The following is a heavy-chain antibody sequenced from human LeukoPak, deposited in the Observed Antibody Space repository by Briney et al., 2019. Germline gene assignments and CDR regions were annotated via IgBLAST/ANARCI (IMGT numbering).Heavy chain of an antibody. Sequence: ASVKVSCKASGYTFTSYDINWVRQATGQGLEWMGWMNPNSGNTGYAQKFQGRVTMTRNTSISTAYMELSSLRSEDTAVYYCARGGEYCGGDCYEFWFDPWGQGTLVTVSS. J-gene: IGHJ5*02. V-gene: IGHV1-8*01. CDR3: ARGGEYCGGDCYEFWFDP. D-gene: IGHD2-21*02. CDR1: GYTFTSYD. CDR2: MNPNSGNT.